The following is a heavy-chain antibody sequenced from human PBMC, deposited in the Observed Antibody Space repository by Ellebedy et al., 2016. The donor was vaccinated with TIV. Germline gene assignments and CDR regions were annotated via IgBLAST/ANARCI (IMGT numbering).Heavy chain of an antibody. J-gene: IGHJ4*02. Sequence: AASVKVSCKASGYTFTSYDIYWVRQATGQGLEWMRWMNPNSDNTGYAQKFKGRVTITRNTSISTAYMELSSLRSEDTAVYYCARGGKFGEDHFDYWGQGTLVTVSS. CDR3: ARGGKFGEDHFDY. D-gene: IGHD3-10*01. V-gene: IGHV1-8*03. CDR1: GYTFTSYD. CDR2: MNPNSDNT.